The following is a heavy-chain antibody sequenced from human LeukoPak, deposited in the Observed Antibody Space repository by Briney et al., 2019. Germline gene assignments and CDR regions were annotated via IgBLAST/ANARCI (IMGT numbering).Heavy chain of an antibody. J-gene: IGHJ3*02. CDR3: AREYCTSTNCYAAFDI. D-gene: IGHD2-2*01. V-gene: IGHV4-31*03. Sequence: SQTLSLTCTVSGGSISSGGYYWSWIRQHPGKGLEWIGYIYYSGSTYYNPSLKSRVTISVDTSKNQFSLKLSSVTAADTAVYYCAREYCTSTNCYAAFDIWGQGTMVTVSS. CDR2: IYYSGST. CDR1: GGSISSGGYY.